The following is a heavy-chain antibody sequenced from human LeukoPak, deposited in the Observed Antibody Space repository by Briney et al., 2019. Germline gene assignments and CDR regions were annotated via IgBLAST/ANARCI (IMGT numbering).Heavy chain of an antibody. J-gene: IGHJ4*02. CDR3: TTLGYFGSGSFEY. V-gene: IGHV3-73*01. CDR2: IRSKANSYAT. CDR1: GFTFSGSA. D-gene: IGHD3-10*01. Sequence: PGGSLRLSCAASGFTFSGSAMHWVRQASGKGLEWVGRIRSKANSYATAYAASVKGRFTISRDDSKNTAYLQMNSLKTEDTAVYYCTTLGYFGSGSFEYWGQGTMVTVSS.